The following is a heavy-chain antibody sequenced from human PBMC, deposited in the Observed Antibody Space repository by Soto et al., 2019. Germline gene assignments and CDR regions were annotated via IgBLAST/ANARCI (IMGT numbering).Heavy chain of an antibody. D-gene: IGHD1-1*01. V-gene: IGHV3-33*01. Sequence: QVQLVESGGGVVQPGRSLRLSCAASGFTFSSYGMHWDRQAPGKGLEWVAVIWYDGREKYYEESVKGRFNITRDNSKNTLYLQMNSLRAEDTAVYYCARQSLGNIRLRGFDYWGQGALVTVFS. J-gene: IGHJ4*02. CDR3: ARQSLGNIRLRGFDY. CDR1: GFTFSSYG. CDR2: IWYDGREK.